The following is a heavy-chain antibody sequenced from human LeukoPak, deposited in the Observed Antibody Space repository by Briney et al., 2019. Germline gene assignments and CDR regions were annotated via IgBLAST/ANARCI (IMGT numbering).Heavy chain of an antibody. CDR3: AKDLHPRHDILTGDYSAVQGPFDS. D-gene: IGHD3-9*01. CDR1: GFTFDDYA. J-gene: IGHJ4*02. V-gene: IGHV3-9*01. Sequence: GGSLRLSCAASGFTFDDYAMHWVRQAPGKGLEWVSGISWNSGNIGYADSVKGGFTISRDNAKNPLHLQMNSLRAEDTAVYYCAKDLHPRHDILTGDYSAVQGPFDSWGQGTLVTVST. CDR2: ISWNSGNI.